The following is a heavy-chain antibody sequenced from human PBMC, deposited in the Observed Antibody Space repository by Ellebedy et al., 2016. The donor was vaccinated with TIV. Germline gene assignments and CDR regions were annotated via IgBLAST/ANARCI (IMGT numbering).Heavy chain of an antibody. V-gene: IGHV3-21*01. J-gene: IGHJ6*02. D-gene: IGHD5-24*01. CDR1: GFTLSSYV. CDR3: ARELQLNYYYGMDV. CDR2: ISSSSSYI. Sequence: GESLKISCAASGFTLSSYVMSWVRQAPGKGLEWVSSISSSSSYIYYADSVKGRFTISRDNAKNSLYLQMNSLRAEDTAVYYCARELQLNYYYGMDVWGQGTTVTVSS.